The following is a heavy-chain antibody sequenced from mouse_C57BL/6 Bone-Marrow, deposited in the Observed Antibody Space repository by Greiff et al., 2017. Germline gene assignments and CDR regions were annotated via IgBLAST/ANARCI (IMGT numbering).Heavy chain of an antibody. Sequence: VQLQQPGAELVMPGASVTLSCKASGYTFTSYWMHWVKQRPGQGLEWIGEIDPSDIYTNYNQKFKGKSPLTVDKSSSTAYMQLSSLTSEDAAVYYCARGRGSTVEGAWFAYWGQGTLVTVSA. D-gene: IGHD1-1*01. J-gene: IGHJ3*01. CDR3: ARGRGSTVEGAWFAY. CDR2: IDPSDIYT. V-gene: IGHV1-69*01. CDR1: GYTFTSYW.